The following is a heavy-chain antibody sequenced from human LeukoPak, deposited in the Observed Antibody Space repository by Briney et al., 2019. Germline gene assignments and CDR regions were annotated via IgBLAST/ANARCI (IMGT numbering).Heavy chain of an antibody. CDR2: ISSNSKYI. Sequence: GGSLRLSCAASGFTFSNYSMNWVRQAPGKGLEWVSSISSNSKYIYYADSVKGRFTISRDNAKNSLYLQMNSLRAEDTAVYYCARDRFHGDYVGAFDIWGHGTMVTVSS. V-gene: IGHV3-21*01. CDR1: GFTFSNYS. J-gene: IGHJ3*02. CDR3: ARDRFHGDYVGAFDI. D-gene: IGHD4-17*01.